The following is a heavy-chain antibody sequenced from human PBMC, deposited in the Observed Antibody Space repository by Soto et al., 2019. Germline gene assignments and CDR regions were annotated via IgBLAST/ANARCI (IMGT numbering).Heavy chain of an antibody. D-gene: IGHD2-2*01. Sequence: EVQLLESGGGLVQPGGSLRLSCAASGFTFSTYAMSWARQAPGKGLEWVAGIDDSGVSTYYADSVKGRLTISRDNSKNTQYLQMGSLRAEDTAVYYCVKGQSSSWSQTGGMDVWGQGTTVTVSS. CDR3: VKGQSSSWSQTGGMDV. CDR2: IDDSGVST. J-gene: IGHJ6*02. V-gene: IGHV3-23*01. CDR1: GFTFSTYA.